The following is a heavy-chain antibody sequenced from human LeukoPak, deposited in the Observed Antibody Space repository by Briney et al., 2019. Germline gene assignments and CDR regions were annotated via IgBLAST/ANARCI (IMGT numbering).Heavy chain of an antibody. V-gene: IGHV1-69*13. CDR1: GGTFSSYA. CDR3: ARHERSPYYYDSSGYYPFDI. J-gene: IGHJ3*02. D-gene: IGHD3-22*01. CDR2: IIPIFGTA. Sequence: SVKVSCKASGGTFSSYAISWVQQAPGQGLEWMGGIIPIFGTANYAQKFQGRVTITADESTSTAYMELSSLRSEDTAVYYCARHERSPYYYDSSGYYPFDIWGQGTMVTVSS.